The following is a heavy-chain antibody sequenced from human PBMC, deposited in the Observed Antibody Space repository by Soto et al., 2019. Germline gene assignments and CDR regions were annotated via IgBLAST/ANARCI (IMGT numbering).Heavy chain of an antibody. D-gene: IGHD6-19*01. CDR3: AKGHSSGWPRFYFDS. Sequence: PSETLSLTCTVSGGSISRGDSHGTWIRQPPGKGLEWIGYIYDSESTYYNPSLKSRVTISVDTSKNQFSLKLSSVTAADTAVYYCAKGHSSGWPRFYFDSWGQGTLVTVSS. CDR2: IYDSEST. CDR1: GGSISRGDSH. J-gene: IGHJ4*02. V-gene: IGHV4-30-4*01.